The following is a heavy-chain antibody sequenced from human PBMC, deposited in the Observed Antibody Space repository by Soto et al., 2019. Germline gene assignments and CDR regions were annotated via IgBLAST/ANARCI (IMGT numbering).Heavy chain of an antibody. CDR1: GGSISNYY. CDR2: MYTSGST. Sequence: SETLSLTCTVSGGSISNYYGTWIRQPAGKGLEWIGRMYTSGSTNYNPSLKSRVTMSVDTSKNQFSLNLRSVTAADTAVYYCAREGYSDXXXXYQTLDVXGXGTTVTVSS. CDR3: AREGYSDXXXXYQTLDV. D-gene: IGHD4-17*01. J-gene: IGHJ6*04. V-gene: IGHV4-4*07.